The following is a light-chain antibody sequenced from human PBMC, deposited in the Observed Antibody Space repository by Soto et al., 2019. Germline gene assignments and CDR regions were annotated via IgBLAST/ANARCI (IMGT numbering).Light chain of an antibody. CDR1: QSVTGS. CDR3: QQRAKWPPT. CDR2: RAS. V-gene: IGKV3-11*01. Sequence: EIVLTQSPATLSLSPGERATLSCRASQSVTGSVAWYQQKPGQSPRLLIYRASDRASGIPARFTGSGSGTEFTLTINSLEPEDFAVYYCQQRAKWPPTFGGGTKVEIK. J-gene: IGKJ4*01.